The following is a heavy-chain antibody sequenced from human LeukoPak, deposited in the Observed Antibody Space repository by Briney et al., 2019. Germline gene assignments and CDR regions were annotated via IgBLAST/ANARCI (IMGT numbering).Heavy chain of an antibody. CDR3: AGKIAWWALDI. J-gene: IGHJ3*02. V-gene: IGHV7-4-1*02. Sequence: ASVKVSCKASGYTFTSYAMNWVRQAPGQGLEWMGWINTNTGNPTYAQGFTGRFAFSLDTSVSTAYLQISSLKAEDTAVYYCAGKIAWWALDIWGQGTMVTVSS. CDR1: GYTFTSYA. CDR2: INTNTGNP. D-gene: IGHD2-8*02.